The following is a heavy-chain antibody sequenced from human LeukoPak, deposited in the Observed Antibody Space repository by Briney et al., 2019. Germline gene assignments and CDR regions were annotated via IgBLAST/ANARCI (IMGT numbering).Heavy chain of an antibody. CDR1: GGSFSGYY. D-gene: IGHD3-10*01. V-gene: IGHV4-34*01. J-gene: IGHJ5*02. CDR3: ARTYYGDNWFDP. Sequence: KSSETLSLTCAVYGGSFSGYYWSWIRQPPGKGLEWIGEINHSGSTNYNPSLKSRVTIPVDTSKNQFSLKLSSVTATDTAMYYCARTYYGDNWFDPWGQGTLVTVSS. CDR2: INHSGST.